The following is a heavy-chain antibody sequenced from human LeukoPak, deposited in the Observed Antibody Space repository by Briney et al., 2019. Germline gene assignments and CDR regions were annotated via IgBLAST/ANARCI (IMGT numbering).Heavy chain of an antibody. V-gene: IGHV4-59*01. CDR1: GGSISSYY. Sequence: SDTLSLTCTVSGGSISSYYWSWIRQPPGKGLEWIGYIYYSGSTNYNPSLKSRVTISVDTSKNQFSLKLSSVTAADTAVYYCARDTGWLVGGGVDYWGQGTLVTVSS. J-gene: IGHJ4*02. CDR3: ARDTGWLVGGGVDY. D-gene: IGHD6-19*01. CDR2: IYYSGST.